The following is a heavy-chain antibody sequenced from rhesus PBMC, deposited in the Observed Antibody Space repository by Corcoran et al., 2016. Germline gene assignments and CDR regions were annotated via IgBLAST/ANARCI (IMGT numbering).Heavy chain of an antibody. CDR2: IAYDGSKK. J-gene: IGHJ4*01. D-gene: IGHD5-24*01. V-gene: IGHV3-54*02. Sequence: EVQLVESGGGLAKPGGSLRLSCAASGFTFSSYGMHWVRQAPGKGLEWVAVIAYDGSKKYYADSGKDRFTISRDNSKNMLYLQMNNLKVEDTAVYYCARKFGGYSFDYWGQGVLVTVSS. CDR1: GFTFSSYG. CDR3: ARKFGGYSFDY.